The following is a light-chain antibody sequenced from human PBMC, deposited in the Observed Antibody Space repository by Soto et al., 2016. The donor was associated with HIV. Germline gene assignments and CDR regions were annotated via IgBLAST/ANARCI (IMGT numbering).Light chain of an antibody. CDR1: NIGSKS. CDR3: QVWDSSSDHLYV. Sequence: SYVLTQPPSVSVAPGKTARITCGGSNIGSKSVHWYQQKPGQAPVLVVYDDSDRPSGIPERFSGSNSGNTATLTISRVEAGDEADYYCQVWDSSSDHLYVFGTGTKVTVL. CDR2: DDS. V-gene: IGLV3-21*03. J-gene: IGLJ1*01.